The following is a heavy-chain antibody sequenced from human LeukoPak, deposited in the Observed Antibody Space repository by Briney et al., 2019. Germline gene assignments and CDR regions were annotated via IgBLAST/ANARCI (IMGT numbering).Heavy chain of an antibody. CDR1: TDSFSSHY. V-gene: IGHV4-59*11. J-gene: IGHJ3*02. Sequence: SETLSLTCAVSTDSFSSHYWTWIRQPPGKGLEWIGYISYIGSTNYNPSLKSRVTISIDTSKNQFSLKLSSVTAADTAVYYCARDLVTVTKGFDIWSQGTMVSVSS. CDR2: ISYIGST. D-gene: IGHD4-17*01. CDR3: ARDLVTVTKGFDI.